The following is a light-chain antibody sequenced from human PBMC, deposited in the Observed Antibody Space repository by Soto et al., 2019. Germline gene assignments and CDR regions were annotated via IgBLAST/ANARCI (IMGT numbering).Light chain of an antibody. V-gene: IGKV3-20*01. Sequence: EIVLTQSPGTLSLSPGERATLSCRASQSVSSSYLAWYQQKPGQAPRLLIYGASSRATGIPDRFSGSGSETDFTLTISRLEPEDFAVYYCQQYGSSKWTFGQGNKVEIK. J-gene: IGKJ1*01. CDR2: GAS. CDR3: QQYGSSKWT. CDR1: QSVSSSY.